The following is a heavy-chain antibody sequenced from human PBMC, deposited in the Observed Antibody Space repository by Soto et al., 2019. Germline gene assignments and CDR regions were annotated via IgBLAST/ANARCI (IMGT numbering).Heavy chain of an antibody. CDR2: INAGNGNT. D-gene: IGHD2-2*01. CDR1: GYTFTSYA. J-gene: IGHJ6*02. Sequence: ASVKVSCKASGYTFTSYAMHWVRQAPGQRLEWMGWINAGNGNTKYSQKFQGRVTITRDTPASTAYMELSSLRSEDTAVYYCANFAMAPPGYGMDVWGQGTTVTVSS. V-gene: IGHV1-3*01. CDR3: ANFAMAPPGYGMDV.